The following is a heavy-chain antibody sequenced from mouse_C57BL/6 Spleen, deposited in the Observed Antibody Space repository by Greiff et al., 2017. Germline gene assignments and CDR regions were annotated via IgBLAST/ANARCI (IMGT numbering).Heavy chain of an antibody. V-gene: IGHV1-61*01. CDR3: ARARGLRGYFDV. Sequence: QVQLKQPGAELVRPGSSVKLSCKASGYTFTSYWMDWVKQRPGQGLEWIGNIYPSDSETHYNQKFKDKATLTVDKSSSTAYMQLSSLTSEDSAVYYCARARGLRGYFDVWGTGTTVTVSS. CDR1: GYTFTSYW. J-gene: IGHJ1*03. D-gene: IGHD2-4*01. CDR2: IYPSDSET.